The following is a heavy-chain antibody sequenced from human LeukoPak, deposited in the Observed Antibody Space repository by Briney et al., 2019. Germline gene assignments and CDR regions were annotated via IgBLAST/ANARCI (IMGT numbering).Heavy chain of an antibody. CDR1: EFTFDNYA. Sequence: GGSLRLSCAASEFTFDNYAMSWVRQAPGKGLEWVSANSGSGGSTYYADSVKGRFTISRDNSKNTLYLQMNSLRAEDTAVYYCAKNKAGATTAFGAFDIWGQGTMVTVSS. CDR3: AKNKAGATTAFGAFDI. D-gene: IGHD1-26*01. J-gene: IGHJ3*02. CDR2: NSGSGGST. V-gene: IGHV3-23*01.